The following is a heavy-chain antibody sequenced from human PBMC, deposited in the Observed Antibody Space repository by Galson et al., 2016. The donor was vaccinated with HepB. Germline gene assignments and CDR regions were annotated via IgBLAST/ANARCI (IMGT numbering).Heavy chain of an antibody. CDR2: IYWNDGK. V-gene: IGHV2-5*01. D-gene: IGHD3-22*01. CDR3: ARQARSGYDDAFDM. Sequence: PALVKPTQTLTLTCTFSGFSLSASGVGVGWIRQPPGKALEWLALIYWNDGKRYSSSLKSGLTITKDTSKNQVVLTMTNVDPVDTATYYCARQARSGYDDAFDMWGQGTMVTVSS. J-gene: IGHJ3*02. CDR1: GFSLSASGVG.